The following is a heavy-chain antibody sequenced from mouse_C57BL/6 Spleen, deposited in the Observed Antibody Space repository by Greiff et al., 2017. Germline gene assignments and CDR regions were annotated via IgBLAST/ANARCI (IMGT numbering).Heavy chain of an antibody. CDR2: IWGVGST. D-gene: IGHD3-2*02. J-gene: IGHJ3*01. V-gene: IGHV2-6*01. CDR1: GFSLTSYG. CDR3: ASGGAGAQAFAY. Sequence: VKVVESGPGLVAPSQSLSITCTVSGFSLTSYGVDWVRQSPGKGLEWLGVIWGVGSTNYNSALKSRLSISKDNSKSQVFLKMNSLQTDDTAMYYCASGGAGAQAFAYWGQGTLVTVSA.